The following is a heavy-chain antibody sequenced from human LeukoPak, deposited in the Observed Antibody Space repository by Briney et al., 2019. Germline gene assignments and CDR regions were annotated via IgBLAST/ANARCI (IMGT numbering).Heavy chain of an antibody. V-gene: IGHV3-9*01. Sequence: PGGSLRLSCAASGFTFDDYAVHWVRQAPGKGLEWVSGITWNRDNIGYGDSVKGRFTISRDNVKNALYLQMNSLRPEDTALYYCARDQGKLRPAAIHPFAFDYWGQGTLVTVSS. CDR2: ITWNRDNI. J-gene: IGHJ4*02. CDR1: GFTFDDYA. CDR3: ARDQGKLRPAAIHPFAFDY. D-gene: IGHD2-2*01.